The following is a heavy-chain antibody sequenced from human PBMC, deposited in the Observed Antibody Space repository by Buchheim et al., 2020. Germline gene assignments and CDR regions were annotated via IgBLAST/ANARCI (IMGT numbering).Heavy chain of an antibody. CDR2: ISYDGSNK. J-gene: IGHJ6*02. Sequence: QVQLVESGGGVVQPGRSLRLSCAASGFTFSSYGMHWVRQAPGKGLEWVAVISYDGSNKYYADSVKGRFTISRDNAKNSLYLQMNSLRADDTAMYYCARTPCSGGSCYRYGMDVWGQGTT. CDR1: GFTFSSYG. D-gene: IGHD2-15*01. CDR3: ARTPCSGGSCYRYGMDV. V-gene: IGHV3-30*03.